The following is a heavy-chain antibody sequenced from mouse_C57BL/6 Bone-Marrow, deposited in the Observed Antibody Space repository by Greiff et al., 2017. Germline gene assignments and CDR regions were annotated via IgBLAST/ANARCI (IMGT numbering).Heavy chain of an antibody. D-gene: IGHD1-1*01. J-gene: IGHJ2*01. Sequence: QVQLQQPGAELVKPGASVKLSCKASGYTFTSYWMQWVKQRPGQGLEWIGEIDPSDSYTNYNQKFKGKATLTVDTSSSTAYMQLSSLTSEDSAVYYCAREDYYYGSFFDYWGQGTTLTVSS. CDR3: AREDYYYGSFFDY. V-gene: IGHV1-50*01. CDR2: IDPSDSYT. CDR1: GYTFTSYW.